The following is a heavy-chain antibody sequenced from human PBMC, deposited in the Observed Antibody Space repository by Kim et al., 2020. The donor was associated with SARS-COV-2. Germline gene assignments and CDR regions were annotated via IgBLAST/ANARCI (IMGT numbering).Heavy chain of an antibody. CDR3: ARVLEMATILGLVGD. CDR1: GFTFSSYS. V-gene: IGHV3-21*01. J-gene: IGHJ4*02. Sequence: GGSLRLSCAASGFTFSSYSMNWVRQAPGKGLEWVSSISSSSTYIYYADSVNGRFTISRDNAKNSLYLQMNSLRAEDTAVYYCARVLEMATILGLVGDWGQGTLVTVSS. CDR2: ISSSSTYI. D-gene: IGHD5-12*01.